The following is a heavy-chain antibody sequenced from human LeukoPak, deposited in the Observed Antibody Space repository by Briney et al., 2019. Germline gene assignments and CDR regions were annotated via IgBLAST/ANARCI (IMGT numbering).Heavy chain of an antibody. CDR1: GFTVSSNY. CDR3: ARDRAGHYADY. Sequence: PGGSLRLSCAASGFTVSSNYMSWVRQAPGKGLEWVSVIYSGGSTYYADSVKGRFTISRDNSKNTLYLQMNSLRAEDTAVYYCARDRAGHYADYWGQGTLVTVSS. CDR2: IYSGGST. V-gene: IGHV3-66*02. J-gene: IGHJ4*02. D-gene: IGHD3-10*01.